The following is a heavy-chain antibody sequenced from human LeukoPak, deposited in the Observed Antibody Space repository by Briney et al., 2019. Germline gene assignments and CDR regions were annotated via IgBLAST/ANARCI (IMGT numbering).Heavy chain of an antibody. CDR2: ISYDGSNK. Sequence: GRSLRLSCAASGFTFSSYAMHWVRKAPGKGLEWVAVISYDGSNKYYADSVKGRFTISRDNSKNTLYLQMNSLRAEDTAVYYCAKKPSITMVRGVLDYWGQGTLVTVSS. D-gene: IGHD3-10*01. J-gene: IGHJ4*02. CDR1: GFTFSSYA. CDR3: AKKPSITMVRGVLDY. V-gene: IGHV3-30-3*02.